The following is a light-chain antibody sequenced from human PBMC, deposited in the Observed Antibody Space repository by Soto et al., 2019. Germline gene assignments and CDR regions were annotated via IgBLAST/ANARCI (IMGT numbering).Light chain of an antibody. Sequence: EIVVTESPGTLSMSPGERATLSCRASQSVSSDFAWYQQKPGQAPRLLIFGTSTRATGVPVRFTGSGSGTEFTLTISSLQSEDFAIYYCQQYNEWPWTFGQGTKVDIK. CDR1: QSVSSD. V-gene: IGKV3D-15*01. CDR2: GTS. J-gene: IGKJ1*01. CDR3: QQYNEWPWT.